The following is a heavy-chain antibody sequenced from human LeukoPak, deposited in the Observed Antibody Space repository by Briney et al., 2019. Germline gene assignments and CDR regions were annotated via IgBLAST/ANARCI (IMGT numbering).Heavy chain of an antibody. V-gene: IGHV3-23*01. J-gene: IGHJ4*02. CDR1: GFIFSNYA. CDR3: AKWGGYDILTGYYVSDY. D-gene: IGHD3-9*01. CDR2: IVGSGATT. Sequence: GGSLRLSCAASGFIFSNYAMSWVRQAPGKGLEWVSAIVGSGATTFYADSVKGRFTISRDNSKNTLYLQMNSLRAEDTAVYYCAKWGGYDILTGYYVSDYWGQGTLVTVSS.